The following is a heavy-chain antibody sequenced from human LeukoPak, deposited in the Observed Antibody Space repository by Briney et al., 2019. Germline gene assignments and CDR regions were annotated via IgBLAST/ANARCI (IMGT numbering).Heavy chain of an antibody. Sequence: GSGPTLVNPTQTLTLTCTFSGFSLSTSGVGVGWIRQPPGKALEWLALIYWNDDKRYSPSLKSRLTITKDTSKNQVVLTMTNMDPVDTATYYCAHRRRYYYDSSGYPGGAFDIWGQGTMVTVSS. CDR3: AHRRRYYYDSSGYPGGAFDI. J-gene: IGHJ3*02. D-gene: IGHD3-22*01. CDR2: IYWNDDK. CDR1: GFSLSTSGVG. V-gene: IGHV2-5*01.